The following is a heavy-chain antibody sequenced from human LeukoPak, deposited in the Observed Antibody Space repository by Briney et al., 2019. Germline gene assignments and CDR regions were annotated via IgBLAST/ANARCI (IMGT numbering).Heavy chain of an antibody. J-gene: IGHJ4*02. CDR1: GFTFSSYW. CDR2: IASDGSST. Sequence: GGSLRLSCAASGFTFSSYWMNWVRQAPGKGLVWVSRIASDGSSTNYADSVKGRFTISRDNAKNTLYLQMNSLRVEDTAVYYCTRDLKDWGQGTLVTVSS. V-gene: IGHV3-74*01. CDR3: TRDLKD.